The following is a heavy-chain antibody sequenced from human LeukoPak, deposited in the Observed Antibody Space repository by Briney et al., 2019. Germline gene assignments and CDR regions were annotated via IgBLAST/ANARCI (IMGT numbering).Heavy chain of an antibody. Sequence: SETLSLTCTVSGGSISSSSYYWGWIRQPPGKGLEWIGSIYYSGSTNYNPSLKSRVTISVDTSKNQFSLKLSSVTAADTAVYYCAGVDHYYYYMDVWGKGTTVTVSS. CDR2: IYYSGST. CDR3: AGVDHYYYYMDV. V-gene: IGHV4-39*07. J-gene: IGHJ6*03. CDR1: GGSISSSSYY.